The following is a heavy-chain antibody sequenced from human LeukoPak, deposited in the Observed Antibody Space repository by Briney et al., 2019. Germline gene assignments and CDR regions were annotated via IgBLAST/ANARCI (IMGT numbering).Heavy chain of an antibody. V-gene: IGHV1-18*01. D-gene: IGHD5-12*01. CDR2: ISAYNGNT. Sequence: GASVKVSCKASGHTFTSYGISWVRQAPGQGLEWMGWISAYNGNTNYAQKLQGRVTMTTDASTSTAYMELRSLRSDDTAVYYCAKPREVATILLFDYWGQGTLVTVSS. CDR1: GHTFTSYG. CDR3: AKPREVATILLFDY. J-gene: IGHJ4*02.